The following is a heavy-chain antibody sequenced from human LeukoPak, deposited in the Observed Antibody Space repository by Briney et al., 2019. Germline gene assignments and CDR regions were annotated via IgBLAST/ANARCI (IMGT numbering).Heavy chain of an antibody. Sequence: GESLKISWQGSGYGFTSYWIGWVGQMPGRGLEWMGIIYHDDSGTRWRPSFEGQVTISADKSTSTAYLQWSSLQASDTAMYYCARPPSDYVPRVDYWGQGTLVTVSS. V-gene: IGHV5-51*01. CDR2: IYHDDSGT. CDR1: GYGFTSYW. CDR3: ARPPSDYVPRVDY. D-gene: IGHD4-17*01. J-gene: IGHJ4*02.